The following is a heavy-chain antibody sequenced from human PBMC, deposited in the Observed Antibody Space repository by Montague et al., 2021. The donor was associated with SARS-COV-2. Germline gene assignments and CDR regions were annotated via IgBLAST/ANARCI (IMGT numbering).Heavy chain of an antibody. D-gene: IGHD2-15*01. CDR1: GGSISSYY. CDR3: ARLTRGTYCSGGSCYAPPPLVQR. CDR2: TYYSGST. J-gene: IGHJ1*01. Sequence: SETLSLTCTVSGGSISSYYWSWIRQPPGKGLEWIGYTYYSGSTNYNPSLKSRVTISVDTSKNQFSLKLSSVTAADTAVYYCARLTRGTYCSGGSCYAPPPLVQRWGQGTLVTVSS. V-gene: IGHV4-59*08.